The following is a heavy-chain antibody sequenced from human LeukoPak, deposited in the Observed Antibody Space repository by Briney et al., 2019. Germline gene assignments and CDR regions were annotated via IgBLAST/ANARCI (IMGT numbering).Heavy chain of an antibody. Sequence: SETLSLTCTVSGGSISSYYWSWIRQPPGKGLGWIGYIYYSGSTNYNPSLKSRVTISVDTSKNQFSLKLSSVTAADTAVYYCAREEGVGATTGAFDIWGQGTMVTVSS. D-gene: IGHD1-26*01. CDR3: AREEGVGATTGAFDI. CDR2: IYYSGST. CDR1: GGSISSYY. J-gene: IGHJ3*02. V-gene: IGHV4-59*01.